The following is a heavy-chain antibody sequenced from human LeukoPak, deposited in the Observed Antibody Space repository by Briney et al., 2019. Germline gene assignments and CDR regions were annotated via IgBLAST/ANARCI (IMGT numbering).Heavy chain of an antibody. J-gene: IGHJ3*02. Sequence: SETLSLTCTVSGGSISSYYWSWIRQPPGKGLGWIGYIYYSGSTNYNPSLKSRVTISVDTSKNQFSLKLSSVTAADTAVYYCARDLADDGYYYDSRVHAFDIWGQGTMVTVSS. V-gene: IGHV4-59*01. CDR3: ARDLADDGYYYDSRVHAFDI. CDR2: IYYSGST. D-gene: IGHD3-22*01. CDR1: GGSISSYY.